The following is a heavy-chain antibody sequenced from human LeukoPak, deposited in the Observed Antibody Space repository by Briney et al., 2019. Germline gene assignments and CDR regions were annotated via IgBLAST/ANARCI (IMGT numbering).Heavy chain of an antibody. D-gene: IGHD6-6*01. CDR3: ARDASSSSSVTHYYYYMDV. Sequence: ASVKVSCKASGYTFTSYDINWVRQATGQGLEWMGWMNPNSGNTGYAQEFQGRVTMTRNTSISTAYMELSSLRSEDTAVYYCARDASSSSSVTHYYYYMDVWGKGTTVTVSS. V-gene: IGHV1-8*01. CDR2: MNPNSGNT. J-gene: IGHJ6*03. CDR1: GYTFTSYD.